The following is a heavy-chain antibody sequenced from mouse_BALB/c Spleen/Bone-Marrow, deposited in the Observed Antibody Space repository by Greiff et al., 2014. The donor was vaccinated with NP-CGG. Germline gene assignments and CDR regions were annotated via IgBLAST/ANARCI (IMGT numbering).Heavy chain of an antibody. J-gene: IGHJ3*01. D-gene: IGHD1-1*01. CDR2: ISSGDGYT. V-gene: IGHV5-6*01. CDR3: ARQRGGGYYGFFAY. Sequence: VQLKESGGALVKPGGSLKLSCAASGFTFSSYGTSWVRQTPDKRLEWVATISSGDGYTYYPDSVKGRFTISRDNAKNTLYLQMSSLTSEDSAMYYCARQRGGGYYGFFAYWGQGTLVTVSA. CDR1: GFTFSSYG.